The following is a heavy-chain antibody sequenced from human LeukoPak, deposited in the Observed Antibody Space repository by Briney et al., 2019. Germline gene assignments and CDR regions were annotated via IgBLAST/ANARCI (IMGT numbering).Heavy chain of an antibody. CDR2: IYYSGST. V-gene: IGHV4-59*01. J-gene: IGHJ5*02. D-gene: IGHD6-13*01. CDR3: ARGYSSSWYLNWFDP. Sequence: PSETLSLTCTVSGGSISSYYWSWIRQPPGKGLEWIGYIYYSGSTNYNPSLKSRVTLSVDTSKNWFSLRLTSVTAADTAVYYCARGYSSSWYLNWFDPWGQGTLVTVSS. CDR1: GGSISSYY.